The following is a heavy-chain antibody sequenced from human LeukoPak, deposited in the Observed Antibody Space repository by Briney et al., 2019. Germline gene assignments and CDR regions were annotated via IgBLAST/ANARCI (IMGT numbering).Heavy chain of an antibody. V-gene: IGHV4-39*07. D-gene: IGHD6-19*01. CDR1: GGSITKNGYY. CDR3: CGSGWFVGPFGY. J-gene: IGHJ4*02. Sequence: NPSETLSLTCSVSGGSITKNGYYWGCIRQSPETGLEWIGSMHYSGSTYYNPSLNSRVTISVDTSKNQFSLKLTSVTAADTAVYYCCGSGWFVGPFGYWGQGALVTVSS. CDR2: MHYSGST.